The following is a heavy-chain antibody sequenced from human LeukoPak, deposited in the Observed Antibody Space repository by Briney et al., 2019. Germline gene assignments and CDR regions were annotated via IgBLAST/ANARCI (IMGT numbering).Heavy chain of an antibody. CDR1: GYSFTSYW. D-gene: IGHD6-13*01. Sequence: ESLKISCKGSGYSFTSYWVPWVRQMPGKGLEWMGVIYPSDSDTRYSPSFQGQVTISADKSITTAFLQWGSLKASDTAIYYCAAGDGYFDYWGQGTLVTVS. CDR2: IYPSDSDT. J-gene: IGHJ4*02. CDR3: AAGDGYFDY. V-gene: IGHV5-51*01.